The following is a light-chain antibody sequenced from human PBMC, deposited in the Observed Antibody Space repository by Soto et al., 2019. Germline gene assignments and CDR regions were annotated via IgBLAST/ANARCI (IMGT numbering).Light chain of an antibody. V-gene: IGKV3-20*01. CDR2: GTF. CDR1: QSISSTY. J-gene: IGKJ2*01. Sequence: EIVLTQSPGTLSLSPGERATLSCRASQSISSTYLAWYQQKPGQAPRLLIYGTFIRATGLPDRFSGSGSGTDFTLTINRLEPEDFAVYFCQQYGSSQYTFGQGTKLEI. CDR3: QQYGSSQYT.